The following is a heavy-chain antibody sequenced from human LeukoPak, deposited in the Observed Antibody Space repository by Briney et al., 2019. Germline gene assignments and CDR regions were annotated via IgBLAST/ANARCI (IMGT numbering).Heavy chain of an antibody. CDR1: GFTFSSYA. J-gene: IGHJ4*02. CDR3: AKDDDYVEYGYYFDF. D-gene: IGHD4-17*01. V-gene: IGHV3-23*01. Sequence: PGGSLRLSCAASGFTFSSYAMSWVRQAPGKGLEWVSAIGGRGTITYYADSVKGRFTISKDNSKNTLYLQMNSLRAEDTAVYYCAKDDDYVEYGYYFDFWGQGTLVTVSS. CDR2: IGGRGTIT.